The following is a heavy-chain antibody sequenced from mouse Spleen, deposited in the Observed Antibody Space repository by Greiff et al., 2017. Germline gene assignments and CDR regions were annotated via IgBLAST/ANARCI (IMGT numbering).Heavy chain of an antibody. CDR3: ARSRLGLFAY. V-gene: IGHV1-18*01. D-gene: IGHD4-1*01. CDR2: INPNNGGT. Sequence: VQLKESGPELVKPGASVKIPCKASGYTFTDYNMDWVKQSHGKSLEWIGDINPNNGGTIYNQKFKGKATLTVDKSSSTAYMELRSLTSEDTAVYYCARSRLGLFAYWGQGTLVTVSA. CDR1: GYTFTDYN. J-gene: IGHJ3*01.